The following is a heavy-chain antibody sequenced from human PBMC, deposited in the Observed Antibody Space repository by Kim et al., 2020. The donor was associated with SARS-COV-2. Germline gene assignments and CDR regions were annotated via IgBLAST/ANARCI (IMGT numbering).Heavy chain of an antibody. CDR2: MNPNSGNT. CDR3: ARATALNSSSWYGGWYYYYYARDV. CDR1: GYTFTSYH. Sequence: ASVKVSCKASGYTFTSYHINWVRQATGQGLEWMGWMNPNSGNTGYAQKFQGRVTMTRNTSINTAYMDLSSLRSEDTAVYYCARATALNSSSWYGGWYYYYYARDVWGRGTTVTISS. J-gene: IGHJ6*04. V-gene: IGHV1-8*01. D-gene: IGHD6-13*01.